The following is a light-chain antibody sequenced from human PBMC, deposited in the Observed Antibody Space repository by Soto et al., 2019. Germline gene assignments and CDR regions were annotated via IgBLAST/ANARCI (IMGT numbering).Light chain of an antibody. CDR2: GAS. CDR1: HTVISSY. CDR3: QQYGSSPET. J-gene: IGKJ1*01. Sequence: EIVLTQSPGTLSLSPGERATLSCRASHTVISSYLAWYQQKSGQTPRLLIYGASTRATGIPDRFSGSGSGTDFTLTISRLEPEDSAVYYCQQYGSSPETFGQGTNVEIK. V-gene: IGKV3-20*01.